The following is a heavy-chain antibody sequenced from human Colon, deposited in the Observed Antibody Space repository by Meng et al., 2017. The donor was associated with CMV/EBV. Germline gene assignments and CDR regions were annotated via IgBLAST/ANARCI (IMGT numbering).Heavy chain of an antibody. V-gene: IGHV3-74*01. Sequence: EVQLVESGGGLVHPGGSLRLSCAASGFTFSRFWMHWVRQAPGKGLVWVSRTNEDGTITNYADSVKGRFTISRDNAENTLYLQMNSLRAEDTAVYCCARDLSGASDFWGQGTLVTVSS. J-gene: IGHJ4*02. CDR2: TNEDGTIT. CDR1: GFTFSRFW. CDR3: ARDLSGASDF. D-gene: IGHD7-27*01.